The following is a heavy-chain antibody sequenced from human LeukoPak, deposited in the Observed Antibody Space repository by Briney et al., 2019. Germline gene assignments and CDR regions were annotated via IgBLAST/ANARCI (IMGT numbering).Heavy chain of an antibody. D-gene: IGHD1/OR15-1a*01. CDR2: INHSGST. CDR3: ARGRRGYNWNTPRTSLDY. J-gene: IGHJ4*02. V-gene: IGHV4-34*01. Sequence: PSETLSLTCAVYGGSFSGYYWSWIRQPPGKGLEWIGEINHSGSTNYNPSLKSRVTISVGTSKNQFSLKLSSVTAADTAVYYCARGRRGYNWNTPRTSLDYWGQGTLVTVSS. CDR1: GGSFSGYY.